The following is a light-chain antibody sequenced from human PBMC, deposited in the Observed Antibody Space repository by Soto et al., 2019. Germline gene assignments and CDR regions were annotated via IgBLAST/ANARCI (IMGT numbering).Light chain of an antibody. CDR2: AAS. V-gene: IGKV1-39*01. CDR1: QTISTY. CDR3: QQSYISPWT. J-gene: IGKJ1*01. Sequence: DIQMTQSPSSLSASIGDRVTITCRASQTISTYLNWYQQQPGKATKLLIYAASTLQSGVPSRFSGSGSGTEFTLTISSLHPEDFASYCCQQSYISPWTFGQGTKVEIK.